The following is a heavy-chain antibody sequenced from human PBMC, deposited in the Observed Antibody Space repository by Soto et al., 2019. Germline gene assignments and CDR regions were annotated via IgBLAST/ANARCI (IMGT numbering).Heavy chain of an antibody. CDR1: GGSISSSSYY. D-gene: IGHD2-15*01. CDR2: IYYSGST. V-gene: IGHV4-39*01. Sequence: PSETLSLTCTVSGGSISSSSYYWGWIRQPPGKGLEWIGSIYYSGSTYYNPSLKSRVTISVDTSKNQFSLKLSSVTAADTAVYYCAILVVVAATGRDYWGQGTLVTVSS. CDR3: AILVVVAATGRDY. J-gene: IGHJ4*02.